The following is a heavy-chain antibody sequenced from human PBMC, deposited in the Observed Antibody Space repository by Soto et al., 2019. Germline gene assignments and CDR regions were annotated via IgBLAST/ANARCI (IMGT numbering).Heavy chain of an antibody. J-gene: IGHJ5*02. D-gene: IGHD3-22*01. CDR3: ARQPYDSTGYYYGA. V-gene: IGHV4-39*01. CDR1: GGSFSSSTYY. CDR2: MYSGGNT. Sequence: SETLSRTCTVSGGSFSSSTYYWGWIRQPPGKGLEWIGSMYSGGNTYYNPSLKSRVTVSVDTSKNHFSLKLTSVTAADTAMYYCARQPYDSTGYYYGAWGQGTLVTVSS.